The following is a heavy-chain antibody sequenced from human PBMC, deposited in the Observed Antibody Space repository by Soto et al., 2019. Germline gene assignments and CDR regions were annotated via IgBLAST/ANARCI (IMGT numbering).Heavy chain of an antibody. D-gene: IGHD4-17*01. V-gene: IGHV3-64*02. CDR1: VFTFSSYA. CDR3: ARLSYGVYDY. CDR2: ISSNGGST. J-gene: IGHJ4*02. Sequence: WGSLRISCASSVFTFSSYAMHWVRQAPGKGLEYVSAISSNGGSTYYADSVKGRFTISRDNSKNTLYLQMGSLRAEDMAVYYCARLSYGVYDYWGQGTLVTVSS.